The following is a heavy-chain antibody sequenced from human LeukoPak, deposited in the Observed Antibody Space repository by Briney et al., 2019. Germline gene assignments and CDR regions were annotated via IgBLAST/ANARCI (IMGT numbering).Heavy chain of an antibody. D-gene: IGHD3-22*01. J-gene: IGHJ4*02. V-gene: IGHV4-39*07. CDR3: ARGGDSSLGY. CDR2: IYYSGST. CDR1: GGSISSSSYY. Sequence: SETLSLTCTVSGGSISSSSYYWGWIRQPPGKGLEWIGSIYYSGSTYYNPSLKSRVTISVDTSKNQFSLKLSSVTAADTAVYYCARGGDSSLGYWGQGTLVTVSS.